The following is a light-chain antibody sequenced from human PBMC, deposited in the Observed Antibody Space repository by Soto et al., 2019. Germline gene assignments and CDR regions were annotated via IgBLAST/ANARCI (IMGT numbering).Light chain of an antibody. J-gene: IGLJ2*01. CDR1: SSDVGSYNL. CDR3: CSYAGSSTYVL. V-gene: IGLV2-23*01. Sequence: QSFLTQPASVSGSPGQSITISCTGTSSDVGSYNLVSWYQHHPGRAPKLMIYEGNKRPSGVSNRFSGSKSGNTASLTISGLQAEDEADYYCCSYAGSSTYVLFGGGTKLTVL. CDR2: EGN.